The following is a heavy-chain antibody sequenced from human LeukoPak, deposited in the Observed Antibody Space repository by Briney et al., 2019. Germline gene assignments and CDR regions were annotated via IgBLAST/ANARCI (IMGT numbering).Heavy chain of an antibody. D-gene: IGHD2/OR15-2a*01. J-gene: IGHJ3*02. CDR2: IKRDGSQK. CDR1: GFSFNDYW. CDR3: ARDRDYFNTYNYHAFDI. Sequence: GGSLRLSCAASGFSFNDYWMIWARRAPAKGLEWVANIKRDGSQKYYMDSVKGRFTISRDNTTNSLYLQMNSLRVEDTAVYYCARDRDYFNTYNYHAFDIWGQGTMVTVSS. V-gene: IGHV3-7*01.